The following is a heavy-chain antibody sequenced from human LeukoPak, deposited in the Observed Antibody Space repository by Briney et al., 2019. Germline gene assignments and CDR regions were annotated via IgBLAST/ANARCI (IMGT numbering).Heavy chain of an antibody. CDR1: GFTFSTYV. CDR3: SSPRYTAMASDY. J-gene: IGHJ4*02. CDR2: ISEDGSNK. D-gene: IGHD5-18*01. V-gene: IGHV3-30*04. Sequence: GGSLRLSCVTSGFTFSTYVMHWVRQAPGKGLEWVADISEDGSNKYYAESVKGRFTIARDNSKNTLYLQMNSLRAEDTAVYYCSSPRYTAMASDYWGQGTLVTVSS.